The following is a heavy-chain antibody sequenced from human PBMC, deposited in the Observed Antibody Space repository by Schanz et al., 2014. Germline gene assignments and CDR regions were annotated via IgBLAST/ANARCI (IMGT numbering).Heavy chain of an antibody. CDR2: INPIDGST. CDR1: GFTLTNF. D-gene: IGHD2-2*01. CDR3: ARGSCTASGCYDAFDL. Sequence: QVQLLQSGAEVKKPGASVKVSCKASGFTLTNFMHWLRQAPGQGLEWMGLINPIDGSTTYVWGFHGRLTMTRDTSTTTVYMDLSTLRSEDTAVYYCARGSCTASGCYDAFDLWGQGTLVTVSS. J-gene: IGHJ3*01. V-gene: IGHV1-46*01.